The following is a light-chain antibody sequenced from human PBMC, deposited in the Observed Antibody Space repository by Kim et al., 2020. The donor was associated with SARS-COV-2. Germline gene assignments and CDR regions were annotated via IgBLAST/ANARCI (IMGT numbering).Light chain of an antibody. CDR1: IRNVDHYLN. J-gene: IGLJ3*02. CDR2: DVS. Sequence: SCTAPIRNVDHYLNLTWYRQHPAKPPQHIIQDVSGRPSGVPDSFSGSRCGGAASLTISRLRALDYADYCCCSCAGDYIQCVFGGGTKLAIL. CDR3: CSCAGDYIQCV. V-gene: IGLV2-11*01.